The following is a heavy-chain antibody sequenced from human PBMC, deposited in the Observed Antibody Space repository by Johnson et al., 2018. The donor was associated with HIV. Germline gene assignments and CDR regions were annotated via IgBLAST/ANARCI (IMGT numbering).Heavy chain of an antibody. CDR2: ISYDGSNK. V-gene: IGHV3-30-3*01. Sequence: QVQLVESGGGVVQPGRSLRLSCAASGFTFSSYAMHWVRQAPGKGLEWVAVISYDGSNKYYADSVKGRFTISRDNSKNTLYLQMNSLRAEDTAVYYCARDRGNYDDSSGYYGLGAFDSWGQGTMVTVSS. CDR3: ARDRGNYDDSSGYYGLGAFDS. J-gene: IGHJ3*02. D-gene: IGHD3-22*01. CDR1: GFTFSSYA.